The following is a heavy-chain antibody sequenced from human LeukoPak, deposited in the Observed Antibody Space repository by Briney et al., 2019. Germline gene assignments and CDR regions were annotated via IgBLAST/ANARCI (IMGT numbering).Heavy chain of an antibody. J-gene: IGHJ6*03. CDR2: IIGSGVST. CDR1: GFTFSSYA. V-gene: IGHV3-23*01. CDR3: ASHIPGTGYYYYYMDV. D-gene: IGHD6-13*01. Sequence: PGGSLRLSCAASGFTFSSYAMSWVRQAPGKGLEWVSAIIGSGVSTYYADSVKGRFTISRDNSKNTLYLQMNSLRAEDTAVYYCASHIPGTGYYYYYMDVWGKGTTVIVSS.